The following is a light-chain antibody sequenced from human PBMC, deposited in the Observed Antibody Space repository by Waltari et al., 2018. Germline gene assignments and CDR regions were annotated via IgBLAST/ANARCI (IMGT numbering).Light chain of an antibody. J-gene: IGLJ1*01. Sequence: QSALTQPASVSGSPGQSITISCTGTSSDIGAYNFVSWYQQHPGKVPRVIIYNVNEPPSRLYSRFSGSTSGTTTPPITSVLQPDDEADYYCGSYRGSNNYVFGAGTKVTVL. V-gene: IGLV2-14*03. CDR3: GSYRGSNNYV. CDR1: SSDIGAYNF. CDR2: NVN.